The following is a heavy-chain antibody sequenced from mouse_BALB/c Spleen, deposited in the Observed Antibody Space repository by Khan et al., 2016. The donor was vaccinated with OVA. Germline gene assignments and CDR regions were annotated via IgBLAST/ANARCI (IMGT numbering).Heavy chain of an antibody. CDR1: GFSLSDYG. CDR2: IWGGGST. J-gene: IGHJ4*01. CDR3: AKGVWSYYYTLDY. V-gene: IGHV2-6-5*01. Sequence: QVQLRESGPGLVAPSQNLSLTCTVSGFSLSDYGVSWISQPPGKGLEWLGVIWGGGSTSYNSDLKSRLSISKDNSKSQVFLKMSSLQSDDTAMFYCAKGVWSYYYTLDYWGQGTSVTVSS.